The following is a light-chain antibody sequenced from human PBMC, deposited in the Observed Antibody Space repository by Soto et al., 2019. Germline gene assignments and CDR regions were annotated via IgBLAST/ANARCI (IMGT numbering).Light chain of an antibody. J-gene: IGKJ1*01. CDR1: QRVSGTS. V-gene: IGKV3-20*01. Sequence: EVVLTQSPGTLSLSPGERATLSCRASQRVSGTSLAWYQHKPGQAPRLLIYGTSSRATGIPDRFSGSGSGTDFIPTINRLEPEDFAVYYCQQYADSPRTFGQGTKVEIK. CDR3: QQYADSPRT. CDR2: GTS.